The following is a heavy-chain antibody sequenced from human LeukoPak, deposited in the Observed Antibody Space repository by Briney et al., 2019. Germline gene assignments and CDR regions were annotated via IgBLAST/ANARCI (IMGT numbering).Heavy chain of an antibody. CDR2: MNPNSGNT. V-gene: IGHV1-8*01. CDR3: ARAYCTNGVCPKYYYYYMDV. CDR1: GYTFTSYD. J-gene: IGHJ6*03. D-gene: IGHD2-8*01. Sequence: ASVKVSCKASGYTFTSYDINWVRQATGQGLEWMGWMNPNSGNTGYAQKFQGRVTMTRDTSISTAYMELSRLRSDDTAVYYCARAYCTNGVCPKYYYYYMDVWGKGTTVTVSS.